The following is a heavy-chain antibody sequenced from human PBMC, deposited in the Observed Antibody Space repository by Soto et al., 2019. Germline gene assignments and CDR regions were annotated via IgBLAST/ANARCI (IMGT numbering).Heavy chain of an antibody. CDR1: GFTFSNAW. D-gene: IGHD2-8*01. J-gene: IGHJ4*02. V-gene: IGHV3-15*02. Sequence: EVQLVESGGALVKPGGSLRLSCAASGFTFSNAWMSWVRQAPGKGLEWVGRIKSKTDGGTTDYAAAVEGRFTISREDSIISVYLQMDSLKTEETAVYYFASKRTGVTTIGPGYWGQGTLVTVSS. CDR3: ASKRTGVTTIGPGY. CDR2: IKSKTDGGTT.